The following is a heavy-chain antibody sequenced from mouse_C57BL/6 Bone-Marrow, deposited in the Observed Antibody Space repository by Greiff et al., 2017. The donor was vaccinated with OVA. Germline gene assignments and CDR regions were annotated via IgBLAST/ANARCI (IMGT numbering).Heavy chain of an antibody. V-gene: IGHV5-6*02. CDR3: ARPNYYGLAWFAY. D-gene: IGHD1-1*01. J-gene: IGHJ3*01. Sequence: DVMLVESGGDLVKPGGSLKLSCAASGFTFSSYGMSWVRQTPDKRLEWVATISSGGSYTYYPDSVKGRFTISRDNAKNTLYLQMSSLKSEDTAMYYCARPNYYGLAWFAYWGQGTLVTVSA. CDR2: ISSGGSYT. CDR1: GFTFSSYG.